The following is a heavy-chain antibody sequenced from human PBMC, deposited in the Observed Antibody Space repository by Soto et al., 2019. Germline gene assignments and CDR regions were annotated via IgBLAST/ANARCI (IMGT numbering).Heavy chain of an antibody. CDR3: ARDEAVAPFDY. Sequence: ASVKVSCEASGYTFTGFHMHWVRQAPGQGLEWMGIINPSGGSTSYAQKFQGRVTMTRDTSTSTVYMELSSLRSEDTAVYYCARDEAVAPFDYWGQGTLVTVSS. J-gene: IGHJ4*02. CDR2: INPSGGST. D-gene: IGHD6-19*01. CDR1: GYTFTGFH. V-gene: IGHV1-46*03.